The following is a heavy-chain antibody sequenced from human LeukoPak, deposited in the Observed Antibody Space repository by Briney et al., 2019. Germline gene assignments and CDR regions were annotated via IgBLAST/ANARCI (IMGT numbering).Heavy chain of an antibody. D-gene: IGHD3-3*02. CDR3: ARGQRTPHFRY. V-gene: IGHV4-34*01. CDR1: GGSFSGYY. J-gene: IGHJ4*02. Sequence: KPSETLSLTCAVYGGSFSGYYWSWIRQPPGKGLEWIGEINHSGSTNYNPSLTSPVTISVDTSKNQFSLKLSSVTAADTAVYYCARGQRTPHFRYWGQGTLVTVSS. CDR2: INHSGST.